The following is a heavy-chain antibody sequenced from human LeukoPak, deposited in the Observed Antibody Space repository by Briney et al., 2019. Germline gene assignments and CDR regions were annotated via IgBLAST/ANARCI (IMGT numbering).Heavy chain of an antibody. CDR3: AKGPDYGDYRKYLDT. Sequence: PGGSLRLSCAASGFTFDDYGMNWVRQAPGKGLEWVSSISEGGDRIKVADSVKGRFSVSRDVSRNTLYMQMNNLRDADTATYYCAKGPDYGDYRKYLDTWGQGILVIVSS. CDR1: GFTFDDYG. V-gene: IGHV3-23*01. D-gene: IGHD4-17*01. CDR2: ISEGGDRI. J-gene: IGHJ4*02.